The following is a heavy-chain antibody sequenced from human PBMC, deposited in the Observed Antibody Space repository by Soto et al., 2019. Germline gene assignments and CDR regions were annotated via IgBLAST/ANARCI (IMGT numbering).Heavy chain of an antibody. V-gene: IGHV3-30-3*01. J-gene: IGHJ4*02. Sequence: GGSLRLSCAASGFTFSSYAMHWVRQAPGKGLEWVAVISYDGSNKYYADSVKGRFTISRDNSKNTLYLQMNSLRAEDTAVYYCARVKSSGPEDYWGQGTLVTVSS. D-gene: IGHD6-19*01. CDR1: GFTFSSYA. CDR2: ISYDGSNK. CDR3: ARVKSSGPEDY.